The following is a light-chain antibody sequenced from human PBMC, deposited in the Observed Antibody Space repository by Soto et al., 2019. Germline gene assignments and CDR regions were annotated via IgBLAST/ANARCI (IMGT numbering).Light chain of an antibody. CDR3: GAWDNCLNAFV. J-gene: IGLJ1*01. CDR2: DNN. Sequence: QSVLTQPPSVSAAPGQKVTISCSGSGSNIGNNYVSWYQHLPGTAPKVLIYDNNKRPSGIPDRFSGSRPGTSATLGITGLQTGDEADYYCGAWDNCLNAFVFGTGTKVTVL. CDR1: GSNIGNNY. V-gene: IGLV1-51*01.